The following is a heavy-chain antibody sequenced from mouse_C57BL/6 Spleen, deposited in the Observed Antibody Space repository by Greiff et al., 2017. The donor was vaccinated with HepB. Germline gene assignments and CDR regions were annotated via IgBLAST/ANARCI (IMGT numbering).Heavy chain of an antibody. CDR3: ARPVKRGAMDY. J-gene: IGHJ4*01. CDR1: SYAFSSSW. D-gene: IGHD1-1*01. CDR2: IYPGDGDT. Sequence: QVQLQQSGPELVKPGASVKISCKASSYAFSSSWMNWVKQRPGKGLEWIGRIYPGDGDTNYNGKFKGKATLTADKSSSTAYMQLSSLTSEDSAVYFCARPVKRGAMDYWGQGTSVTVSS. V-gene: IGHV1-82*01.